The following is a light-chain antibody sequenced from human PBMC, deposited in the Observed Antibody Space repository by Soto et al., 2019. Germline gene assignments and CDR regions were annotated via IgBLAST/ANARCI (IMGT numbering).Light chain of an antibody. J-gene: IGKJ2*01. V-gene: IGKV1-5*01. Sequence: DIQMTQSPSTLSASVGDRVTISCRASQDISNFFAWYQHKPGKAPNLIIYDASTLQTGVPSRFRGSGFATEFTLTISGLQPDDFATYFCQLHDDFSHAAFGQGTK. CDR1: QDISNF. CDR2: DAS. CDR3: QLHDDFSHAA.